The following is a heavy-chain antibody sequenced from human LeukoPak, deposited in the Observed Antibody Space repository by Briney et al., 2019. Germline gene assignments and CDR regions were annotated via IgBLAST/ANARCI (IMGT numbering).Heavy chain of an antibody. Sequence: PGGSLRLSCAASGFTYNSYAMSWVRQAPGKGLEWVSAISPSGTDTYYADSVKGRFTISRDNSKNTLYLQMSSLRAEDSAVYYCAKRGGYETMAAFDDRGEGTLVTVSS. CDR2: ISPSGTDT. D-gene: IGHD3-10*01. CDR1: GFTYNSYA. J-gene: IGHJ4*02. V-gene: IGHV3-23*01. CDR3: AKRGGYETMAAFDD.